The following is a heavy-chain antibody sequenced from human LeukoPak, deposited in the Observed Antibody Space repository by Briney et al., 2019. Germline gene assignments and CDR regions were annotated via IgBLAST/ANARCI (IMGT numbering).Heavy chain of an antibody. CDR1: GFTFSSYW. CDR2: IKQDESEK. Sequence: GGSLRLSCAASGFTFSSYWMSWVRQAPGKGLEWVANIKQDESEKYYVDSVKGRFTISRDNAKNSLYLQMNSLRAEDTAVYYCARRAGGYSHPYDYWGQGILVTVSS. J-gene: IGHJ4*02. V-gene: IGHV3-7*01. CDR3: ARRAGGYSHPYDY. D-gene: IGHD4-23*01.